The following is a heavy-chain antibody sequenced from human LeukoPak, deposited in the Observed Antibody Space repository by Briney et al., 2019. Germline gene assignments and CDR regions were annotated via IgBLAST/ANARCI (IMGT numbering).Heavy chain of an antibody. V-gene: IGHV3-30*02. CDR1: GFTVSSNY. CDR2: IRYDGSNK. Sequence: PGGSLRLSCAASGFTVSSNYMSWVRQAPGKGLEWVAFIRYDGSNKYYADSVKGRFTISRDNSKNTLYLQMNSLRAEDTAVYYCAKDPTSYYYDSSVDYWGQGTLVTVSS. J-gene: IGHJ4*02. CDR3: AKDPTSYYYDSSVDY. D-gene: IGHD3-22*01.